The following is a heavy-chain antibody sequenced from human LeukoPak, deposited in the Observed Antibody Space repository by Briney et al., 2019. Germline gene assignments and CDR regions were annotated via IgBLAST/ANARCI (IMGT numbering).Heavy chain of an antibody. Sequence: ASVNVSCKASGYTFTGYYMHWVRQAPGQGLEWMGWINPNSGGTNYAQKFQGRVTMNRDTSISTAYMELSRLRSDDTAVYYCARDGYYYGTSYFQHWGQGTLVTVSS. CDR1: GYTFTGYY. J-gene: IGHJ1*01. CDR2: INPNSGGT. CDR3: ARDGYYYGTSYFQH. V-gene: IGHV1-2*02. D-gene: IGHD3-10*01.